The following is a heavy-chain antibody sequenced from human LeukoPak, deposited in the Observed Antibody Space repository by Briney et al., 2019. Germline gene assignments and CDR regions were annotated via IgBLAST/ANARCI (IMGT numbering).Heavy chain of an antibody. V-gene: IGHV4-39*07. D-gene: IGHD6-13*01. CDR3: ARSISSSWWEFFQH. J-gene: IGHJ1*01. CDR1: GGSISSSSYY. Sequence: SETLSLTCTVSGGSISSSSYYWGWIRQPPGKGLEWIGSIYYSGSTNYNPSLKSRVTMSVDTSNNQFSLKLSSVTAADTAVYYCARSISSSWWEFFQHWGQGTLVTVSS. CDR2: IYYSGST.